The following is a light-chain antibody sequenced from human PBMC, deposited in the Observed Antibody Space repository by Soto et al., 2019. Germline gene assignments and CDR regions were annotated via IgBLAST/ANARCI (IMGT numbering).Light chain of an antibody. CDR3: QQYYTTPYT. CDR2: WAS. V-gene: IGKV4-1*01. J-gene: IGKJ2*01. Sequence: DIVMTQSPDSLAVSLGERATINCRSSQTVLYSSNNKNHLAWYQQKPGQPPKLLIYWASTRESGVPDRFSGSGSGTDFTLTISCLQAEDVAVYYCQQYYTTPYTFGQGTKLEI. CDR1: QTVLYSSNNKNH.